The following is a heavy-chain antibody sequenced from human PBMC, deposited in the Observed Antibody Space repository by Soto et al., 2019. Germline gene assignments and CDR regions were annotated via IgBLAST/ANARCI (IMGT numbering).Heavy chain of an antibody. J-gene: IGHJ4*02. CDR3: ARSGIRQQLSVIDY. D-gene: IGHD6-13*01. CDR1: GGSISSTTYY. CDR2: IYYSGST. V-gene: IGHV4-39*01. Sequence: QLQLQESGPGLVKPSETLSLTCTVSGGSISSTTYYWGWIRQPPGKGLEWIGSIYYSGSTYYNQSLKSRVSIAVDTSKHQYSLKLTSVTAEDTAVYYCARSGIRQQLSVIDYWGQGTLVTVSS.